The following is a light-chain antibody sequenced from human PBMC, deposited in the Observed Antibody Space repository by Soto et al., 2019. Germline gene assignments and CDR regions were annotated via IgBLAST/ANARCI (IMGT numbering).Light chain of an antibody. Sequence: DIQMTQSPSSLSASVGDRVTITCQASQDITNYLHWFQQKPGKATKLLIYDASNLETGVPSRFSGSGSGTDFTFTISGLQSEDFAVYYCQQYNNWPQTLGQGTKVDIK. CDR2: DAS. CDR3: QQYNNWPQT. V-gene: IGKV1-33*01. J-gene: IGKJ1*01. CDR1: QDITNY.